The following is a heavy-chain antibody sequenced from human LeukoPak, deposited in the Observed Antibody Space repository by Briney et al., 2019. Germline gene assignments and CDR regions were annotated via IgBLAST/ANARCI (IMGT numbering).Heavy chain of an antibody. V-gene: IGHV4-59*01. CDR3: ARTSHPHGSSWLFDY. Sequence: SETLSLTCTVSGGSISSYYWSWIRQPPGKGPEWIGYIYFSGSTDYNPSLKSRVTISVDTSRNQFSLQLSSVTAADTAVYYCARTSHPHGSSWLFDYWGQGTLVTVSS. CDR1: GGSISSYY. D-gene: IGHD6-13*01. CDR2: IYFSGST. J-gene: IGHJ4*02.